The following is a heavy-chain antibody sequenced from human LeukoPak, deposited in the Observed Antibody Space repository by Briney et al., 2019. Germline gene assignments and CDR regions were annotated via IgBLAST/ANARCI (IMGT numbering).Heavy chain of an antibody. D-gene: IGHD3-9*01. J-gene: IGHJ4*02. V-gene: IGHV3-15*01. CDR1: GFTFSNAW. Sequence: GGSLRLSCAASGFTFSNAWMSWVRQAPGKGLEWVGRIKSKTDGGTTDYAAPVKGRFTISRDDSKNTLYLQMNSLKTEDTAVYYCTTDFRPPEYYDILAGYPGHWGQGTLVTVSS. CDR3: TTDFRPPEYYDILAGYPGH. CDR2: IKSKTDGGTT.